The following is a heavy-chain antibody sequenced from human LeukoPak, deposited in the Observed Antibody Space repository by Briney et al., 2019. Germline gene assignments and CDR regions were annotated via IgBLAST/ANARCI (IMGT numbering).Heavy chain of an antibody. CDR1: GFTFSSYG. D-gene: IGHD3-22*01. CDR2: ISYDGSNK. CDR3: AKDNAPRLLAY. V-gene: IGHV3-30*18. Sequence: PGGSLRLSCAASGFTFSSYGMHGVRQAPGKGLEWVAVISYDGSNKYYADSVKGRFTISRDNSKNTLYLQMNSLRAEDTAVYYCAKDNAPRLLAYWGQGTLVTVSS. J-gene: IGHJ4*02.